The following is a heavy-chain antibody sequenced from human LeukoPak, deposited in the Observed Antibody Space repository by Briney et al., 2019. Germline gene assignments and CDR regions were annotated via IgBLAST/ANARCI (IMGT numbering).Heavy chain of an antibody. CDR2: INPNSGGT. CDR3: ARRLGTGTTLGY. D-gene: IGHD1-1*01. J-gene: IGHJ4*02. Sequence: ASVKVSCKASGYTFTGYYMHWVRQAPGQGLEWMGWINPNSGGTNYAQKFQGRVTMTRETSTSTAYVELSSLRSDDTAVYYCARRLGTGTTLGYWGQGTLVTVSS. V-gene: IGHV1-2*02. CDR1: GYTFTGYY.